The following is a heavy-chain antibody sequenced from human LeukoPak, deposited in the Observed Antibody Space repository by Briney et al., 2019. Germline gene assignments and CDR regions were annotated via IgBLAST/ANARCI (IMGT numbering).Heavy chain of an antibody. V-gene: IGHV3-23*01. CDR1: GFTFSSYA. J-gene: IGHJ5*02. CDR2: ISGSGGST. Sequence: GGSLRLSCAASGFTFSSYAMSWVRQAPGKGLEWVSAISGSGGSTYYADSVKGRFTISRDNSKNTLYLQMNSLRAEDTAVYYCAKVVPYQLLWESYNWFDPWGQGTLVTVSS. CDR3: AKVVPYQLLWESYNWFDP. D-gene: IGHD2-2*01.